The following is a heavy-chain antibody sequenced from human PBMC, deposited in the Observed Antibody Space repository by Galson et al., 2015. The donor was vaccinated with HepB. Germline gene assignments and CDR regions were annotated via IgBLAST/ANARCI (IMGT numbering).Heavy chain of an antibody. CDR1: GYTLTELS. CDR2: FDPEDGET. J-gene: IGHJ4*02. D-gene: IGHD3-22*01. V-gene: IGHV1-24*01. CDR3: ARGYNYYDSSGWGG. Sequence: SVKVSCKVSGYTLTELSMHWVRQAPGKGLEWMGGFDPEDGETIYAQKFQGRVTITADKSTSTAYMELSSLRSEDTAVYYCARGYNYYDSSGWGGWGQGTLVTVSS.